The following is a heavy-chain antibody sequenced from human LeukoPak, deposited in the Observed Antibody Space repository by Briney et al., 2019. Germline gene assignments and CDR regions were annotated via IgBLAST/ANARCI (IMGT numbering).Heavy chain of an antibody. J-gene: IGHJ4*02. CDR3: ARAGSGNSKSFDY. CDR2: IYYSGNT. Sequence: PSETLSLTCTVSGVSISSSSHFWGWLRQPPGKGLEWIVNIYYSGNTYSNPSLLQNTDYNPSLKSRVTISVDTSKNQFSLKLSSVTAADTAVYYCARAGSGNSKSFDYWGQGTLVTVSS. D-gene: IGHD4-23*01. V-gene: IGHV4-39*07. CDR1: GVSISSSSHF.